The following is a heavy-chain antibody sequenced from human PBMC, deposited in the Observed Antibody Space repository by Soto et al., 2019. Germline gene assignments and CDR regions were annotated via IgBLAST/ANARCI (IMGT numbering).Heavy chain of an antibody. V-gene: IGHV4-59*01. CDR1: GGSISSNY. J-gene: IGHJ4*02. D-gene: IGHD6-13*01. Sequence: PSETLSLTCTVPGGSISSNYWTWIRQPPGKGLEWIGYVYNSGSTNYNPSPKSRVTISEDTSNSPSSLKVNSMTAADTAVYYCSRYRREAVAGYTLDNWGQGILVTVSS. CDR3: SRYRREAVAGYTLDN. CDR2: VYNSGST.